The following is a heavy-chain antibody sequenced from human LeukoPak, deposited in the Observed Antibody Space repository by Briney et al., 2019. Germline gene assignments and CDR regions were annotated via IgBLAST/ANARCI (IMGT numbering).Heavy chain of an antibody. CDR1: GDSISSYY. J-gene: IGHJ3*02. D-gene: IGHD3-3*01. V-gene: IGHV4-59*08. CDR3: ATRSGYHDAFDI. CDR2: IYYSGST. Sequence: SETLSLTCTVSGDSISSYYWSWIRQPPGKGLEWIGYIYYSGSTNYNPSLKSRVTISVDTSKNQFSLKLSSVTAADTAVYYCATRSGYHDAFDIWGQGTMVTVSS.